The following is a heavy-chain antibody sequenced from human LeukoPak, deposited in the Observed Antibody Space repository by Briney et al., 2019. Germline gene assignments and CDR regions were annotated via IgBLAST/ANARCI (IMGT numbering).Heavy chain of an antibody. CDR1: GFTFSSYW. J-gene: IGHJ4*02. CDR2: IKQDGSEK. CDR3: ARLGYCSSTSCYNTDY. D-gene: IGHD2-2*02. V-gene: IGHV3-7*01. Sequence: GGSLRLSCAASGFTFSSYWMSWVRQAPGKGLEWVANIKQDGSEKYYVDSVKGRFTISRDNAKNSLHLQMNSLRAEDTAVYYCARLGYCSSTSCYNTDYWGQGTLVTVSS.